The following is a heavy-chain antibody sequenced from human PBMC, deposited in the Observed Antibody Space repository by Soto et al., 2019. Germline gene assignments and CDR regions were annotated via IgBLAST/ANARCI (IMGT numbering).Heavy chain of an antibody. CDR1: GVTFGSYS. Sequence: ASVKVSSKASGVTFGSYSISSVPHSHGQGLEWIGGIIPIFGTANYAQKFQGRVTITADESTSTAYMELSSLRSEDTAVYYCARGYYGSGSYPTRRYYYYGMDVWGQGTTVTVSS. V-gene: IGHV1-69*13. CDR3: ARGYYGSGSYPTRRYYYYGMDV. CDR2: IIPIFGTA. J-gene: IGHJ6*02. D-gene: IGHD3-10*01.